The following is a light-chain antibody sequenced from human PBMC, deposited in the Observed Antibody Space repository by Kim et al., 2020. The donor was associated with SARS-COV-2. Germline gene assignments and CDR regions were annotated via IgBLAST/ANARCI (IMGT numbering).Light chain of an antibody. V-gene: IGKV1-39*01. J-gene: IGKJ2*01. CDR2: AAS. CDR1: QSISNY. CDR3: QQSYSSPPYT. Sequence: ASVGDRVTISCRASQSISNYVNWYQHKPGKAPKLLIYAASSLQSGVPSRFSGSGSGTVFTLTISSLQPEDFATYYCQQSYSSPPYTFGQGTWLEIK.